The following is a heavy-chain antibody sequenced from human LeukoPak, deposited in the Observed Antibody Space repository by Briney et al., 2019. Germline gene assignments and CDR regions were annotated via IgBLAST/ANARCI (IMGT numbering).Heavy chain of an antibody. D-gene: IGHD3-22*01. CDR2: INHSGST. V-gene: IGHV4-34*01. CDR1: GGSFSGYY. Sequence: SVTLSLTCAVYGGSFSGYYWSWIRQPPGKGLEWIGEINHSGSTNYNPSLKSRVTISVDTSKNQFSLKLSSVTAADTAVYYCARARPFSPYRYYDRSGYYYNPFDYWGQGTLVTVSS. CDR3: ARARPFSPYRYYDRSGYYYNPFDY. J-gene: IGHJ4*02.